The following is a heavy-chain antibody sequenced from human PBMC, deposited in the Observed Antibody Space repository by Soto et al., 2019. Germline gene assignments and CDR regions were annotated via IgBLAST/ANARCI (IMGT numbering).Heavy chain of an antibody. V-gene: IGHV3-33*01. Sequence: PGGSLRLSCAASGFTFSSYGMHWVRQAPGKGLEWVAVIWYDGSNKYYADSVKGRFTISRDNSKNTLYLQMNSLRAEDTAVYYCARARSRRNYYYGMDVWGQGTTVTVSS. CDR2: IWYDGSNK. CDR3: ARARSRRNYYYGMDV. CDR1: GFTFSSYG. D-gene: IGHD6-13*01. J-gene: IGHJ6*02.